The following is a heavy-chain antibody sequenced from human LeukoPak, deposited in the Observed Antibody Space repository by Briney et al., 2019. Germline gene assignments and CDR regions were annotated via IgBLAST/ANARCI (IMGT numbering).Heavy chain of an antibody. V-gene: IGHV3-53*01. D-gene: IGHD3-9*01. CDR3: AREGLRYFYWLSISERSDAFDI. CDR2: IYSGCST. J-gene: IGHJ3*02. Sequence: GGSLRLSCAASGFTVSSNYMSWVRHAPGKGLEGVLFIYSGCSTYYADSVKGRFTISRDISKNTLSLQMNSLRAEDTAVYYCAREGLRYFYWLSISERSDAFDIWGQGTMVTVSS. CDR1: GFTVSSNY.